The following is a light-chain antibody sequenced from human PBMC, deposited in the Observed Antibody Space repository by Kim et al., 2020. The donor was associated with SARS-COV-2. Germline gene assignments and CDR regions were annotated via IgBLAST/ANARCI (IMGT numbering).Light chain of an antibody. CDR2: DVS. CDR1: SCLVGNYNY. V-gene: IGLV2-14*03. J-gene: IGLJ3*02. CDR3: TSYTGADIVL. Sequence: GPSITVTCTGPSCLVGNYNYVSWCQQHPDKAPKLIIYDVSYPPSGVSTRFSGSKSGNTASLTISWLQAADEADYYCTSYTGADIVLFGGGTQLTVL.